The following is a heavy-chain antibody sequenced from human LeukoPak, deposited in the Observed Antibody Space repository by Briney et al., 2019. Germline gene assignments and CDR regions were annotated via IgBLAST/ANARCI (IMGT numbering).Heavy chain of an antibody. D-gene: IGHD6-6*01. V-gene: IGHV1-2*02. CDR2: INPNSGGT. Sequence: ASVKVSCKASGYTFTGYYMHWVRLAPGQGLEWMGWINPNSGGTNYAQKFQGRVTMTRDTSISTAYMELSRLRSDDTAVYYCATDGEQLVARYYFDYWGQGTLVTVSS. J-gene: IGHJ4*02. CDR3: ATDGEQLVARYYFDY. CDR1: GYTFTGYY.